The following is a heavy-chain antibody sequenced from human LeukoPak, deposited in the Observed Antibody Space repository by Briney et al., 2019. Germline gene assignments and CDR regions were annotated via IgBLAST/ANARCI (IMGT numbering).Heavy chain of an antibody. Sequence: SETLSLTCTVSGVSISTNSYYWGWIRQPPGKGLEWIDHIYYSGSTYYNPSLKSRVTISVDTSKNHFSLNLSSVTAADTAVYYCARSPSGGGKDAFDIWGQGTMVTVSS. CDR1: GVSISTNSYY. CDR2: IYYSGST. V-gene: IGHV4-39*02. D-gene: IGHD2-2*01. CDR3: ARSPSGGGKDAFDI. J-gene: IGHJ3*02.